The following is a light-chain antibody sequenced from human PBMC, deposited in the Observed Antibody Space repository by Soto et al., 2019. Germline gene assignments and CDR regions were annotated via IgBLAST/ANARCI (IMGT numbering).Light chain of an antibody. CDR2: WSS. V-gene: IGKV4-1*01. Sequence: EIVMAQFPETLAVSVGERATIKCRSSQSLLHSSDNRNYLPWYQQKPGQPPKLLIYWSSTRHSGVPDRFRGSGSGTDFTLTINSLQAEDVAVYYCQQYYSTPWTVDQGTKVEIK. CDR1: QSLLHSSDNRNY. CDR3: QQYYSTPWT. J-gene: IGKJ1*01.